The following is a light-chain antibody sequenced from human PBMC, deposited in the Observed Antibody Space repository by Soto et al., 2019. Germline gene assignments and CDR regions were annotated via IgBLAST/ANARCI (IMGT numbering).Light chain of an antibody. J-gene: IGKJ1*01. CDR3: LQYNNWWT. V-gene: IGKV3-15*01. CDR1: QSVSSN. CDR2: SAS. Sequence: EIVPTQSPATLSVSPGERATLSCRARQSVSSNLAWYQQKPGQAPRLLIYSASTRATGIPARFSGSGSGTEFTLTISSLQSEDFAIYYCLQYNNWWTFGQGTKVEIK.